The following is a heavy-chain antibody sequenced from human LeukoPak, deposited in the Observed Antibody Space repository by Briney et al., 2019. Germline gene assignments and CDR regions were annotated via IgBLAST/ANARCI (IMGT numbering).Heavy chain of an antibody. D-gene: IGHD4-17*01. Sequence: PSQTLSLTCAVSGGSISSGGYSWSWIRQPPGKGLEWIGYIYHSGSTYYNPSLKSRATISVDTSKNQFSLKLSSVTAADTAVYYCARVDDGDYVIDYWGQGTLVTVSS. CDR2: IYHSGST. CDR1: GGSISSGGYS. CDR3: ARVDDGDYVIDY. V-gene: IGHV4-30-2*01. J-gene: IGHJ4*02.